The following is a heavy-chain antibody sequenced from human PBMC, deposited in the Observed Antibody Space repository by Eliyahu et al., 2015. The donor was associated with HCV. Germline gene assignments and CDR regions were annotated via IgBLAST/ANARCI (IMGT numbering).Heavy chain of an antibody. J-gene: IGHJ4*02. CDR3: ARDRMNDYFNSSEGIDD. D-gene: IGHD2/OR15-2a*01. CDR1: GYFFTKHY. V-gene: IGHV1-46*03. CDR2: INPSAGAT. Sequence: QVQLVQSGTELKKPGASVTVSCQASGYFFTKHYIQWVRQAPGQGLEWMGIINPSAGATLYAEKFKGRLSLASDPSTNTVFMVLRDLRYEDTAMYYCARDRMNDYFNSSEGIDDWGQGTLVSVSS.